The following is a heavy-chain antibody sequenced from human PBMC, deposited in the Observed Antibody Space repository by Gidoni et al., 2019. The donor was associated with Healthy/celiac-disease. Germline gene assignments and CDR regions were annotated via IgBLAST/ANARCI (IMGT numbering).Heavy chain of an antibody. J-gene: IGHJ4*02. CDR2: ISYDGSNK. CDR1: GFTFSLYG. Sequence: QVQLVESGGGVVQPGRSLRLSCAASGFTFSLYGMHWVRQAPGKGLEWVAVISYDGSNKYYADSVKGRFTISRDKSKNTLYLQMNSLRAEDTAVYYCAKDQRVLLWFGTEGLMDYWGQGTLVTVSS. V-gene: IGHV3-30*18. D-gene: IGHD3-10*01. CDR3: AKDQRVLLWFGTEGLMDY.